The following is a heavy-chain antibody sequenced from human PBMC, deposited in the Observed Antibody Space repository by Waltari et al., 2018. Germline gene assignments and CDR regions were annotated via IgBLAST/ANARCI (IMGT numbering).Heavy chain of an antibody. V-gene: IGHV3-21*01. Sequence: DVQLVESGGGLIKPGGSLRLSCGASGFDFNIYGMNWVRQSPGKGLEWVALVSGTTRYRYYADSVKGRFTVSRDSAKTSVYLQMDSLRVEDTAVYYCARGVFDSWGQGTLVTVSS. CDR1: GFDFNIYG. J-gene: IGHJ5*01. CDR2: VSGTTRYR. CDR3: ARGVFDS.